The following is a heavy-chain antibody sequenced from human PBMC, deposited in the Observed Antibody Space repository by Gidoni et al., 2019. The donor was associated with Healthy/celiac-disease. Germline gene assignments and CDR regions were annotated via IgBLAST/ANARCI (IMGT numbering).Heavy chain of an antibody. Sequence: QVQLQESGPGLVKPSGTLSLTCAVSGGSISSSNWWSWVRQPPGKGLEWIGEIYHSGSTNYNPARKSRVTISVDKSKNQFSLKLSSVTAADTAVYYCARTGGAITIFGVVISNYAFDIWGQGTMVTVSS. CDR3: ARTGGAITIFGVVISNYAFDI. CDR2: IYHSGST. V-gene: IGHV4-4*02. CDR1: GGSISSSNW. D-gene: IGHD3-3*01. J-gene: IGHJ3*02.